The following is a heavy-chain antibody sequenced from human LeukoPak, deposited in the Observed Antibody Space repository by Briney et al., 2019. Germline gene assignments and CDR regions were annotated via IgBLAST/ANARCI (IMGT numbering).Heavy chain of an antibody. V-gene: IGHV1-18*04. Sequence: ASVKGSCKASGYTFTSYYMHWVRQAPGQGLEWMGWISAYNGNTNYEQKLQGRVTMTTDTSTSTAYTELRSLRSEATAVYYCARAWGLFEAAAGTGGYWGQGTLVTVSS. D-gene: IGHD6-13*01. CDR2: ISAYNGNT. J-gene: IGHJ4*02. CDR3: ARAWGLFEAAAGTGGY. CDR1: GYTFTSYY.